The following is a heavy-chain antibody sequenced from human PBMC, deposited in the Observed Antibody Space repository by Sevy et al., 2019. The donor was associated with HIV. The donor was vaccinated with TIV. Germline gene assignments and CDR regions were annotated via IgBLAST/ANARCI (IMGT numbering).Heavy chain of an antibody. D-gene: IGHD1-1*01. V-gene: IGHV3-72*01. CDR2: SRRKANNYST. CDR1: GFTFSDRY. CDR3: CTPPTNTSADN. Sequence: GGSLRLSCAASGFTFSDRYMDWVRQAPGKGLEWVGRSRRKANNYSTEYVESVKGRFSISRDESKNFLYLQMNSLKIEDTAVYYCCTPPTNTSADNWGQGTLVTVSS. J-gene: IGHJ4*02.